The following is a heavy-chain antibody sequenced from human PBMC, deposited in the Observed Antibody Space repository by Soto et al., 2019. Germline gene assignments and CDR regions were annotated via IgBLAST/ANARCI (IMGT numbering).Heavy chain of an antibody. D-gene: IGHD3-22*01. CDR2: ISGSGGST. CDR3: AKADSADYYYYGMDV. Sequence: TGGSLRLSCAASGFTFSSYAMSWVRQAPGKGLEWVSAISGSGGSTYYADSVKGRFTISRDNSKNTLYLQMNSLRAEDTAVYYCAKADSADYYYYGMDVWGQGTTVTVSS. CDR1: GFTFSSYA. V-gene: IGHV3-23*01. J-gene: IGHJ6*02.